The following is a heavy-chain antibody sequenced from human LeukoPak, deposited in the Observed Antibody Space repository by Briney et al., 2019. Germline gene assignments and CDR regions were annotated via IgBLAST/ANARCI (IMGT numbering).Heavy chain of an antibody. D-gene: IGHD6-19*01. J-gene: IGHJ4*02. CDR1: GFTFSNAW. CDR2: IKSKTDGGTT. V-gene: IGHV3-15*01. Sequence: GGSLRLSCAASGFTFSNAWMSWVRQAPGKGLEWVGRIKSKTDGGTTDYAAPVKGRFTISRGDSKNTLYLQMNSLKTEDTAVYYCTTSEQWLVQDYWGQGTLVTVSS. CDR3: TTSEQWLVQDY.